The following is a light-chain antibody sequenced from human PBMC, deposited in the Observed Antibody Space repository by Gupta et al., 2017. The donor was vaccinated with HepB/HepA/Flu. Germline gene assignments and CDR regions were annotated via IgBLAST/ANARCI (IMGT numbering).Light chain of an antibody. J-gene: IGKJ4*01. CDR1: QSIGNY. CDR2: TAC. Sequence: DIQMTQSPSSLSASVGDRVTISCRASQSIGNYLNWYQQKPGKAPRLLICTACSLQSGVPSRFSGSGSGTDFTLTISRLQPEDFATYYCQQTYSTPLTFGGGSKVEIK. CDR3: QQTYSTPLT. V-gene: IGKV1-39*01.